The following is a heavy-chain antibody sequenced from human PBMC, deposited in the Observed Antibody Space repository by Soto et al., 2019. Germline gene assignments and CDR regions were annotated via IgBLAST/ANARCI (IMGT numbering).Heavy chain of an antibody. J-gene: IGHJ4*02. CDR2: ISESGGST. V-gene: IGHV3-23*01. CDR1: GFSFSDYA. D-gene: IGHD6-13*01. Sequence: GGSLRLSCAASGFSFSDYAMSWVRQAPGKGLEWVSVISESGGSTHYADSVRGRFTVSRDNSKNSLSLRMNSLRDEDTAVYFCAKRSPYSSGWYSPIFDYCGQRALVTVSS. CDR3: AKRSPYSSGWYSPIFDY.